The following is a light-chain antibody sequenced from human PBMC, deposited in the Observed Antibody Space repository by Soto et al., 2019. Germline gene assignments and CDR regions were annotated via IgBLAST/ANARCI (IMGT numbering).Light chain of an antibody. V-gene: IGKV1-39*01. CDR2: AAS. CDR1: QSIVTY. CDR3: QHSYSTPPWT. J-gene: IGKJ1*01. Sequence: DIQMTQSPSSLSASVGDRVTITCRASQSIVTYFNWYLQKPGKAPKLLIYAASNLQSGVPSRFSGSGSGTDFTLPISSLQPEDFATYFCQHSYSTPPWTVGQGTKVEIK.